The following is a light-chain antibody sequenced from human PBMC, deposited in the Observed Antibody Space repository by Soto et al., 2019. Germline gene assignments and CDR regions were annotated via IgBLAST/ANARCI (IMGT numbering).Light chain of an antibody. Sequence: LAQPASVSGSPGQSITISCTGTSGDIGSYNRVSWYQQHPGKAPKLIIYEVTDRPSGVSNRFSGSKSGNTASLTISGLQAEDEAEYYCSSYTNINTRACVFGTGTKVTVL. CDR3: SSYTNINTRACV. CDR1: SGDIGSYNR. V-gene: IGLV2-14*01. J-gene: IGLJ1*01. CDR2: EVT.